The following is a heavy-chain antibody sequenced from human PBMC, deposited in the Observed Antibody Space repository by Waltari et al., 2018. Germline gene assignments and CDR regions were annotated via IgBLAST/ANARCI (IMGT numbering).Heavy chain of an antibody. CDR1: GGSISSSRYY. CDR3: ARDGSGCYS. Sequence: QLQLQESGPGLVKPSETLSLTCTVSGGSISSSRYYWGWSRQHPGKGLEWIGRIYYSGSTYYNPSRKSRVIISVDTSKNQFSRKLSSVTAADTAVYYFARDGSGCYSWRQGTPVIVSS. CDR2: IYYSGST. V-gene: IGHV4-39*07. D-gene: IGHD6-19*01. J-gene: IGHJ4*02.